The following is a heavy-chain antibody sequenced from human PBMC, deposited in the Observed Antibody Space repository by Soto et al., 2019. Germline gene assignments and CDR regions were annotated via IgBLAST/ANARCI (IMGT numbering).Heavy chain of an antibody. Sequence: GGSLRLSCAASGFTFSSYSMNWVRQAPGKGLEWVSSISSSSSYIYYADSVKGRFTISRDNAKNSLYLQMNSLRAEDTAVHYCARDNSGSGYSYGYYYYYGMDVWGQGTTVTVSS. CDR2: ISSSSSYI. CDR3: ARDNSGSGYSYGYYYYYGMDV. D-gene: IGHD5-18*01. V-gene: IGHV3-21*01. CDR1: GFTFSSYS. J-gene: IGHJ6*02.